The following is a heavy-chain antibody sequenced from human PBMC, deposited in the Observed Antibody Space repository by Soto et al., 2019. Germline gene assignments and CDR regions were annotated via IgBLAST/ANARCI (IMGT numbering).Heavy chain of an antibody. CDR3: ARNYRYCSGLSCPLETFDM. Sequence: GGSLRLSCGVSGITFRSYWMSWVRQAPGKGLEWVANIKHDGSESDYEDSVKGRFTISRDNAKNSLYLQMDRLRTEDTAVYFCARNYRYCSGLSCPLETFDMWGQGTKVTVSS. CDR1: GITFRSYW. J-gene: IGHJ3*02. V-gene: IGHV3-7*01. CDR2: IKHDGSES. D-gene: IGHD2-15*01.